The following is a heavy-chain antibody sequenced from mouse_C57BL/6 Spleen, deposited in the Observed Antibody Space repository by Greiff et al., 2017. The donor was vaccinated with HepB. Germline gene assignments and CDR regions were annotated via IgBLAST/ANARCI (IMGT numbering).Heavy chain of an antibody. CDR1: GYTFTSYW. D-gene: IGHD1-1*01. Sequence: QVQLKQPGAELVRPGSSVKLSCKASGYTFTSYWMHWVKQRPIQGLEWIGNIDPSDSETHYNQKFKDKATLTVDKSSSTAYMQLSSLTSEDSAVYYCARGYGSSGLFDYWGQGTTLTVSS. CDR2: IDPSDSET. CDR3: ARGYGSSGLFDY. J-gene: IGHJ2*01. V-gene: IGHV1-52*01.